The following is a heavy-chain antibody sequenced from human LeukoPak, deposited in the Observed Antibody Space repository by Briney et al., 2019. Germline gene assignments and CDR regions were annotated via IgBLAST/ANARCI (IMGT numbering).Heavy chain of an antibody. Sequence: PGGSLRLSCAASGFTFSSYAMSWVRQAPGKGLEWVSSIGGLGGSTFYAVSVKGRFTISRDNSKNTLYLQMNSLRAEDTAVYYCASYGSGSYRFDPWGQGTLVTVSS. CDR2: IGGLGGST. D-gene: IGHD3-10*01. J-gene: IGHJ5*02. CDR3: ASYGSGSYRFDP. CDR1: GFTFSSYA. V-gene: IGHV3-23*01.